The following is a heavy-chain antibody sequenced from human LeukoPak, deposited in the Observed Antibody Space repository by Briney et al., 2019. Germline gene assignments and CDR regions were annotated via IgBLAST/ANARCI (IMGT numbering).Heavy chain of an antibody. J-gene: IGHJ4*02. CDR3: ATRDY. Sequence: PSETLSLTCTVYGGFFSAYYWSWIRQPPGKGLEWIGEVNPSGSTNYNPSLKSRVAMSVDTSKSHFSLKLSSVTAADTAVYYCATRDYWGQGTLVTVSS. V-gene: IGHV4-34*01. CDR2: VNPSGST. CDR1: GGFFSAYY.